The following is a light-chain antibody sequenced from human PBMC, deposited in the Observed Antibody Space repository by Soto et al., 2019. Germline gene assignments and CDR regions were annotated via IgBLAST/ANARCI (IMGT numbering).Light chain of an antibody. CDR3: HQHGSSLGRT. CDR2: SAS. J-gene: IGKJ4*02. CDR1: QTVSNN. V-gene: IGKV3-20*01. Sequence: EIVMTQSPVTLSLSPGERATLSCTASQTVSNNVAWYQQKPGHTPRLLIYSASIGATGTPARFSGSGSGSNFTLTISRLEPEDDVVVYCHQHGSSLGRTFGGGTKGDIK.